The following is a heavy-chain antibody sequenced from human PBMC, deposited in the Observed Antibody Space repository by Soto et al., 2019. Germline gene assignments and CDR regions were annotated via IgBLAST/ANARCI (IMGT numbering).Heavy chain of an antibody. CDR3: TRGHNLHSSSWYRKNWFDP. V-gene: IGHV6-1*01. CDR2: TYYRSKWYN. CDR1: GDSVSSNSAA. D-gene: IGHD6-13*01. Sequence: PSQTLSLTCAISGDSVSSNSAAWNWIRQSPSRGLEWLGRTYYRSKWYNDYAVSVKSRITINPDTSKNQFSLQLNSVTPEDTAVYYCTRGHNLHSSSWYRKNWFDPWGQGTLVTVSS. J-gene: IGHJ5*02.